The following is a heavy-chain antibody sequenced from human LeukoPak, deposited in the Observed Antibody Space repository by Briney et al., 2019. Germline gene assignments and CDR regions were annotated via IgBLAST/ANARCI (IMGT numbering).Heavy chain of an antibody. CDR1: GDSISPYC. D-gene: IGHD6-19*01. CDR3: ARDGIAVARWFDP. J-gene: IGHJ5*02. CDR2: VYYSGST. V-gene: IGHV4-59*12. Sequence: SETLSLTCTVSGDSISPYCWSWIRQPPGKGLEWIGYVYYSGSTNYNPSLESRVTISLDTSKRQFALKLSSVTAADTAVYYCARDGIAVARWFDPWGQGTLVTVSS.